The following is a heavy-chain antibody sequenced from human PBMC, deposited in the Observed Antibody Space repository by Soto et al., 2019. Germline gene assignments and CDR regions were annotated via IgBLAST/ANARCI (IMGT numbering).Heavy chain of an antibody. J-gene: IGHJ6*02. V-gene: IGHV1-18*01. CDR2: ISADNINT. CDR1: GYTFYSHS. CDR3: ARCIQEDYYYGMDV. D-gene: IGHD5-18*01. Sequence: QAQLVQSGAEVKKPGASVKVSCKASGYTFYSHSISWVRQAPGQGLEWMGRISADNINTKYAQKFRGRVTMTTDKSTSTVYMELRNLRSDDTAVYYCARCIQEDYYYGMDVWGQGTTGTVSS.